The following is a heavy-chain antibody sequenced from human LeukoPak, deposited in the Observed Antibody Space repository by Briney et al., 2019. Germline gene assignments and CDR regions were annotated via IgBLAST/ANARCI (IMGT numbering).Heavy chain of an antibody. CDR2: IRSKAYGGTT. D-gene: IGHD1-26*01. Sequence: QPGRSLRLSCTASGFTFGDYAMSWFRQAPGKGLEWVGFIRSKAYGGTTEYAASVKGRFTISRDDSKSIAYLQMNSLKTEDTAVYYCIVYAPVGQYFQHWGQGTPVTVSS. CDR1: GFTFGDYA. CDR3: IVYAPVGQYFQH. J-gene: IGHJ1*01. V-gene: IGHV3-49*03.